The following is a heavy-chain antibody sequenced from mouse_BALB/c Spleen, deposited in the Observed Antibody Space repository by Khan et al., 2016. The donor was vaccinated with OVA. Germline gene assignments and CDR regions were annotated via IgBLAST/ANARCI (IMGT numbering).Heavy chain of an antibody. Sequence: EVELVESGGGLVQPGGSLKLSCATSGFTFSDYYMYWVRQTPEKRLERVAYISNRGTTPYHLDTLRGRFTLFSDIAKNPLYLQMSRLQSEDTAIYFCAREGNNGGLAYLGQWTLVTVSA. J-gene: IGHJ3*01. CDR3: AREGNNGGLAY. V-gene: IGHV5-12*02. CDR2: ISNRGTTP. D-gene: IGHD1-1*02. CDR1: GFTFSDYY.